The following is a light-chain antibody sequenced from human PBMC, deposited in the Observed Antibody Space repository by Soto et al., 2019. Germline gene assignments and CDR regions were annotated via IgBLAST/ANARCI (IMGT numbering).Light chain of an antibody. CDR3: QQRSNWPIT. V-gene: IGKV3-11*01. CDR2: DAS. Sequence: EMVMTQSPATLSVSPGERATLSCRASQSVSSYLAWYQQKPGQAPRLLIYDASNRATGIPARFSGSGSGTDFTLTISSLEPEDFAVYYCQQRSNWPITCGQGTRREIK. J-gene: IGKJ5*01. CDR1: QSVSSY.